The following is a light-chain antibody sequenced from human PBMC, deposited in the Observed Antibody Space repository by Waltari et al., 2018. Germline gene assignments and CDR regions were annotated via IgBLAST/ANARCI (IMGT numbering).Light chain of an antibody. CDR2: GNN. CDR3: QSYDSSLSGAI. V-gene: IGLV1-40*01. J-gene: IGLJ2*01. CDR1: RSNIGAGYA. Sequence: QSVLTQPPSVSGAPGQRVTISCSGSRSNIGAGYAVHWYQQIPGTAPRLVIHGNNNRPSGVPDRFSGSKSDMSASLAITGLQAEDEADYYCQSYDSSLSGAIFGGGTKLSVL.